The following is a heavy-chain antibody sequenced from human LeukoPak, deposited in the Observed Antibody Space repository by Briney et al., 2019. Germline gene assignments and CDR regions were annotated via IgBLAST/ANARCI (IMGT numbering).Heavy chain of an antibody. CDR2: LYSDGNT. J-gene: IGHJ4*02. V-gene: IGHV3-53*01. Sequence: GGSLRLSCAASGFTVITNDMTWVRQAPGKGLEWVSVLYSDGNTKYADSVQGRFTISRDNSKNTLYLEMNSLSPDDTAAYYCARGVEPLAANTLAYWGQGTLLTVSS. CDR1: GFTVITND. D-gene: IGHD1-14*01. CDR3: ARGVEPLAANTLAY.